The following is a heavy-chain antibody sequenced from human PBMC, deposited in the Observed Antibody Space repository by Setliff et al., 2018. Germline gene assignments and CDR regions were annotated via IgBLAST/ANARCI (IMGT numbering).Heavy chain of an antibody. D-gene: IGHD6-6*01. CDR3: ALEYSNSSPTVYYYMDV. J-gene: IGHJ6*03. CDR1: GDTFSTYG. Sequence: SVKVSCKASGDTFSTYGITWVRQAPGQGLEWMGGIIPIFGTANYAQKFQGRVTITADESTSTAYMELSRLTSEDTAVYYCALEYSNSSPTVYYYMDVWGKGTTVTVSS. CDR2: IIPIFGTA. V-gene: IGHV1-69*13.